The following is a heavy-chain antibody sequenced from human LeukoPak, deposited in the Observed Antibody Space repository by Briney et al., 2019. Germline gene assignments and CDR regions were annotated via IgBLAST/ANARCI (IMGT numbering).Heavy chain of an antibody. V-gene: IGHV4-59*01. Sequence: SETLSLTCTVSGGSISSYYWSWIRQPPGKGLEWIGYIYYSGSTNYNPSLKSRVTISVDTSKNQFSLKLSSVTAADTAVYYCARGDQLGYYYYYGMDVWGQETTVTVSS. CDR1: GGSISSYY. CDR2: IYYSGST. J-gene: IGHJ6*02. D-gene: IGHD6-13*01. CDR3: ARGDQLGYYYYYGMDV.